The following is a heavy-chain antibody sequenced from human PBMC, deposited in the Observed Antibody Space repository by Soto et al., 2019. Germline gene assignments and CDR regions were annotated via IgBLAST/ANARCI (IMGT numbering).Heavy chain of an antibody. J-gene: IGHJ4*02. D-gene: IGHD5-12*01. CDR3: ARSHIEVEMATIGLDY. CDR2: IYYSGST. V-gene: IGHV4-30-4*01. CDR1: GGSISSGDYY. Sequence: KPSETLSLTCTVSGGSISSGDYYWSWIRQPPGKGLEWIGYIYYSGSTYYNPSLKSRVTISVDTSKNQFSLKLSSVTAADTAVYYCARSHIEVEMATIGLDYWGQGTLVTVSS.